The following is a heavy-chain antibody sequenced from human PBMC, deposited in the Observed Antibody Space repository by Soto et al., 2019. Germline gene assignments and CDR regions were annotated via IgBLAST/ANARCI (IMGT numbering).Heavy chain of an antibody. D-gene: IGHD6-19*01. J-gene: IGHJ5*02. V-gene: IGHV3-48*01. Sequence: GESLKISCAASGFTFSSYSMNWVRQAPGKGLEWVSYISSSSSTIYYADSVKGRFTISRDNAKNSLYLQMNSLRAEDTAVYYCARDGSGWLNWFDPWGQGTLVTVSS. CDR1: GFTFSSYS. CDR3: ARDGSGWLNWFDP. CDR2: ISSSSSTI.